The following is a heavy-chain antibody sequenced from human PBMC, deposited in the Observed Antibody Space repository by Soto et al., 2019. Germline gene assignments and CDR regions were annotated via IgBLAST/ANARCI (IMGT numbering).Heavy chain of an antibody. J-gene: IGHJ3*01. V-gene: IGHV3-43*01. D-gene: IGHD5-12*01. CDR3: AIIVAARSDAFDV. Sequence: GGSLRLSCAASGFRFDDYTMHWVRQAPGKGLEWVSLISWDGGSTKYADSVKGRFTISRDNSNNSLYLQMNSLRIEDTAFYYCAIIVAARSDAFDVWGQGTMVTVSS. CDR1: GFRFDDYT. CDR2: ISWDGGST.